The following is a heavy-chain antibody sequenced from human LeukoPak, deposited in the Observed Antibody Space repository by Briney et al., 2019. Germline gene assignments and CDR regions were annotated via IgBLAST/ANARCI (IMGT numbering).Heavy chain of an antibody. CDR1: GGSISSYY. D-gene: IGHD3-22*01. CDR2: IYTSGST. V-gene: IGHV4-4*07. J-gene: IGHJ5*02. Sequence: SETLSLTCTVSGGSISSYYWSWIRRPAGKGLEWIGRIYTSGSTNYNPSLKSRVTMSVDTSKNQFSLKLSSVTAADTAVYYCARDSSGYPWGWFDPWGQGTLVTVSS. CDR3: ARDSSGYPWGWFDP.